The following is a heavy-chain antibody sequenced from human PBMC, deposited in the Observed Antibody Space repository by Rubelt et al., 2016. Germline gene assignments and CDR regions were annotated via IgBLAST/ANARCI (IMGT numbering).Heavy chain of an antibody. D-gene: IGHD4/OR15-4a*01. J-gene: IGHJ4*02. CDR2: IKQDGSEK. CDR1: GFTFSDYY. V-gene: IGHV3-7*03. CDR3: ARENYGGNYPFDF. Sequence: EAQLVESGGGLVQPGGSLRLSCAASGFTFSDYYMSWVRQAPGKGLEWVANIKQDGSEKYYLDSVRGRFTISRDNAKNSLYLQVDSLRADDTAVYYCARENYGGNYPFDFWGQGTLVTVSS.